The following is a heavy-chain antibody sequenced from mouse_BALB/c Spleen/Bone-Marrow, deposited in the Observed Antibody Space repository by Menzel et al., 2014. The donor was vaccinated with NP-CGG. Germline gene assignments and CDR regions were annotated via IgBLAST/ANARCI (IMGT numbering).Heavy chain of an antibody. CDR3: ARRGWDGYFDY. D-gene: IGHD4-1*01. CDR2: INSNGGST. CDR1: GFTLSSYY. J-gene: IGHJ2*01. Sequence: EVKLMESGGGLVKLGGSLKLSCAASGFTLSSYYMSWVRQPPEKRLELVAAINSNGGSTYYPDTVKGRFTISRDNAKNTLYLQMSSLKSEDTALYYCARRGWDGYFDYWGQGTTLTVSS. V-gene: IGHV5-6-2*01.